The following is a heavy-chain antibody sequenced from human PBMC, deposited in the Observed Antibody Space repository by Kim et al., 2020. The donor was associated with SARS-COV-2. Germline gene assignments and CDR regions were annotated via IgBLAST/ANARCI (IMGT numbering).Heavy chain of an antibody. D-gene: IGHD4-4*01. J-gene: IGHJ6*03. Sequence: ATVKGRFTISRDDTKSIAYLQMNSLKTEDTAVYYCTRTDYSYDYYYYMDVWGKGTTVTVSS. V-gene: IGHV3-49*02. CDR3: TRTDYSYDYYYYMDV.